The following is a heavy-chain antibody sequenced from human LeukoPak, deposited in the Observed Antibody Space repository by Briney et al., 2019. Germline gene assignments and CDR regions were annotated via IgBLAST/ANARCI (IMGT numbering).Heavy chain of an antibody. CDR1: GASISSYY. Sequence: PSETLSLTCTVSGASISSYYWSWLRQPPGKGLEWIGYIHDSGSTNYNPSLKSRVTMSVDTSKNQFSLKLSSETAADTAVYYCARHSGSYGGAFDIWGQGTMVTVSS. J-gene: IGHJ3*02. CDR2: IHDSGST. D-gene: IGHD1-26*01. CDR3: ARHSGSYGGAFDI. V-gene: IGHV4-59*08.